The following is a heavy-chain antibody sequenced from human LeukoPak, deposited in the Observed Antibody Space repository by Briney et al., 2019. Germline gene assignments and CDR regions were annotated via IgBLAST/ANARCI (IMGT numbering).Heavy chain of an antibody. V-gene: IGHV5-51*01. J-gene: IGHJ4*02. CDR1: GYTFTTYW. CDR3: ARVMTTLTGFDF. CDR2: IYPGDSDT. Sequence: GESLKISCKGSGYTFTTYWIGWVRQMPGKGLEWMGIIYPGDSDTRYSPSFQGQVTISADKSITTAYLQWSSLKALYTAMYYCARVMTTLTGFDFWGQGTLVTVSS. D-gene: IGHD2/OR15-2a*01.